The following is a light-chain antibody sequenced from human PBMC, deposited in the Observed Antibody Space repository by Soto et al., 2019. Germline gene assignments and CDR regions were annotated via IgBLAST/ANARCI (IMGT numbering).Light chain of an antibody. CDR1: SGSVSTSYY. J-gene: IGLJ3*02. CDR3: VLYMGSGISV. CDR2: NTN. Sequence: QAVVTQEPSFSVSPGGTVTLTCGLSSGSVSTSYYPSWYQQTPDQAPRTLIYNTNTRSSGVPGRFSGSILGNKAALTIAGAQADDESDYYCVLYMGSGISVFGGGTKLTVL. V-gene: IGLV8-61*01.